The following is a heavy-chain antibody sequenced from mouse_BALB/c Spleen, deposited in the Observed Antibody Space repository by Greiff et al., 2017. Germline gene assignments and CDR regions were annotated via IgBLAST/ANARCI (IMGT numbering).Heavy chain of an antibody. V-gene: IGHV1-7*01. CDR3: ARGWLPNYFDY. CDR2: INPSTGYT. CDR1: GYTFTSYW. J-gene: IGHJ2*01. D-gene: IGHD2-3*01. Sequence: QVQLQQSGAELAKPGASVKMSCKASGYTFTSYWMHWVKQRPGQGLEWIGYINPSTGYTEYNQKFKDKATLTADKSSSTAYMQLSSLTSEDSAVYYCARGWLPNYFDYWGQGTTLTVSS.